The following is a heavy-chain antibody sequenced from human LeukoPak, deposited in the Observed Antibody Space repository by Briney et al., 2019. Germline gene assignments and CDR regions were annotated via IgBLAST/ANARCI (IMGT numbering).Heavy chain of an antibody. D-gene: IGHD6-13*01. CDR2: ISGNGGST. J-gene: IGHJ4*02. CDR1: GFTFSSSA. V-gene: IGHV3-23*01. CDR3: AKAPIAAAGRIY. Sequence: GGSLRLSCAASGFTFSSSAMSWVRQAPGKWLEWVSAISGNGGSTYYADSVKGRFTISRDNSKNTLYLQMNSLRAEDTAVYYCAKAPIAAAGRIYWGQGTLVTVSS.